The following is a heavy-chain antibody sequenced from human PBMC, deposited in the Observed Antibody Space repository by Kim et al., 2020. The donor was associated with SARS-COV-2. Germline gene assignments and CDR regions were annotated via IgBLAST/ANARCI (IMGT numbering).Heavy chain of an antibody. D-gene: IGHD3-22*01. J-gene: IGHJ4*02. CDR1: GFTFGDYA. V-gene: IGHV3-49*03. Sequence: GGSLRLSCTASGFTFGDYAMSWFRQAPGKGLEWVGFIRSKAYGGTTEYAASVKGRFTISRDDSKSIAYLQMNSLKTEDTAVYYCTRDPRYDSSRIIESPVDYWGQGTLVTVSS. CDR3: TRDPRYDSSRIIESPVDY. CDR2: IRSKAYGGTT.